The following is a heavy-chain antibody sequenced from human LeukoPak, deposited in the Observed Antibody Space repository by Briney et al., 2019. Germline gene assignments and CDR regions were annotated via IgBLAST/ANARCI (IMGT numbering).Heavy chain of an antibody. V-gene: IGHV3-74*01. CDR2: INTDGSST. Sequence: GGSLRLSCAVSGFTFVSYGMQWVRQAPGKGLAWVSRINTDGSSTTYADSVKGRFTISRDNAKNTLYLQMNSLRAEDTAVYYCARELPREVTLDYWGQGTLVTVSS. CDR3: ARELPREVTLDY. D-gene: IGHD2-21*02. J-gene: IGHJ4*01. CDR1: GFTFVSYG.